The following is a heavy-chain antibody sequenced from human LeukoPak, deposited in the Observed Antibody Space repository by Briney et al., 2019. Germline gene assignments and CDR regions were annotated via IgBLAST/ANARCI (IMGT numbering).Heavy chain of an antibody. CDR3: ARDRYCSGGSCNYYFDY. V-gene: IGHV3-48*03. D-gene: IGHD2-15*01. CDR1: GFTFSSYE. J-gene: IGHJ4*02. Sequence: GSLRLSCAASGFTFSSYEMNWVRQAPGKGLEWVLYISSSGSTIYYADSVKGRFTISRDNAKNSLYLQMNSLRAEDTAVYYCARDRYCSGGSCNYYFDYWGQGTLVTVSS. CDR2: ISSSGSTI.